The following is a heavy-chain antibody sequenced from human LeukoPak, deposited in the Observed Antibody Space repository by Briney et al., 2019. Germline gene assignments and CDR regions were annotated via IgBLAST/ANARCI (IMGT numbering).Heavy chain of an antibody. CDR1: GFTFSSYS. Sequence: GGSLRLSCAASGFTFSSYSMNWVRQAPGKGLEWVSSISSSSSYIYYADSVKGRFTISRDNAKNSLYLQMNSLRAEDTAVYYCARGLGGPRIVGYFDYWGQGTLVTVSS. CDR3: ARGLGGPRIVGYFDY. CDR2: ISSSSSYI. D-gene: IGHD3-10*01. V-gene: IGHV3-21*01. J-gene: IGHJ4*02.